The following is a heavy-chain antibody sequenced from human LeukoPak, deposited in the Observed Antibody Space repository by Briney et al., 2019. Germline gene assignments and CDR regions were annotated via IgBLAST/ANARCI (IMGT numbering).Heavy chain of an antibody. D-gene: IGHD3-10*01. V-gene: IGHV3-33*01. CDR2: IWYDGRNK. CDR3: VRDLESYYASGTTFSY. Sequence: SGGSLRLSCAVSGFSFSTYGMHWVRQAPGKGLEWVAVIWYDGRNKYYRDSVMGRFTISRDSFENTVLLQMNSMRAEDTAVYYCVRDLESYYASGTTFSYWGQGTQVTVSS. J-gene: IGHJ4*02. CDR1: GFSFSTYG.